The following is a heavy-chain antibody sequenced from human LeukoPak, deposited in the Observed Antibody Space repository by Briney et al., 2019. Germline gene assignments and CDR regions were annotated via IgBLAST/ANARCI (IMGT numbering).Heavy chain of an antibody. CDR3: ARERGIRALYFDN. CDR2: TSSDGDK. D-gene: IGHD3-16*01. Sequence: PGGSLRLSCAASGFTFSSYGMHWVRQAPGKGLEWVALTSSDGDKYFADSVQGRFTISRDNSRNTVYLQLGSLRPDDTAVYYCARERGIRALYFDNWGQGTLVTVSS. J-gene: IGHJ4*02. V-gene: IGHV3-30*19. CDR1: GFTFSSYG.